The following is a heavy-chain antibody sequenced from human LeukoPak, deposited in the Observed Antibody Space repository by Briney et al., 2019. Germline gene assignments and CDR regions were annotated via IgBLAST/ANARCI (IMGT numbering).Heavy chain of an antibody. D-gene: IGHD3-10*01. CDR1: GGSMSSNY. Sequence: SETLSLTCTVSGGSMSSNYWSWIRQSPGKGLEWIGYIFYTGSTKYNPSLKSRVSMSVDMSKNQFSLKVTSAIAADTAVYYCARGGSGSYYLPRYYYYGMDVWGQGTTVTVSS. CDR2: IFYTGST. CDR3: ARGGSGSYYLPRYYYYGMDV. V-gene: IGHV4-59*01. J-gene: IGHJ6*02.